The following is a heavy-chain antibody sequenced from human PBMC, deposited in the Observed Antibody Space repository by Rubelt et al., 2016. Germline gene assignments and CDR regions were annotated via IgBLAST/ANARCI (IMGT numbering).Heavy chain of an antibody. Sequence: EVQLVESGGGLVQPGGSVRLSCSASGFTLSSHTMHWVRQAPGKGLEYVSGISSNGGSTNYADPVKGRFTISRDNSKNTLYLQMSSLRPDYMAGYYGVRRFTSSWFFDYWGQGTLVSVSS. CDR2: ISSNGGST. CDR3: VRRFTSSWFFDY. V-gene: IGHV3-64D*09. D-gene: IGHD6-19*01. CDR1: GFTLSSHT. J-gene: IGHJ4*02.